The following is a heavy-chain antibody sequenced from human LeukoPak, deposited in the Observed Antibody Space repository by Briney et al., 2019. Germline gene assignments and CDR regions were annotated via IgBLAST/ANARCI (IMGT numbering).Heavy chain of an antibody. V-gene: IGHV3-49*04. D-gene: IGHD1-14*01. CDR1: RFTFGDYA. CDR2: IKSNAYGGTT. Sequence: GGSLRLSCTASRFTFGDYAMSWVRQASGKGLEWVGFIKSNAYGGTTEYAASVKGRFTILRDDSKNIAYLQMNSLKTEDTAVYYCSKDITDYWGQGTLVTVSS. CDR3: SKDITDY. J-gene: IGHJ4*02.